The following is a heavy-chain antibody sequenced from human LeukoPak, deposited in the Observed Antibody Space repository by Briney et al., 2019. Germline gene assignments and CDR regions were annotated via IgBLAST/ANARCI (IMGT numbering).Heavy chain of an antibody. V-gene: IGHV3-23*01. CDR3: AKLGGDYGVY. J-gene: IGHJ4*02. D-gene: IGHD4-17*01. Sequence: GGSLGLSCAASGFTFSNYAMSWVRQAPGKGLEWVSVITGSGSTTNHADSVKGRFTISRDNSKNTLYLQMDGLRAGDTAVYYCAKLGGDYGVYWGQGTLVTVSS. CDR1: GFTFSNYA. CDR2: ITGSGSTT.